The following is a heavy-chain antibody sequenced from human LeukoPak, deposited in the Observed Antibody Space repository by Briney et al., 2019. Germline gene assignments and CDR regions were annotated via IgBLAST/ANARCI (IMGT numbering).Heavy chain of an antibody. CDR3: ARMYSSSSDFDY. J-gene: IGHJ4*02. V-gene: IGHV4-59*01. D-gene: IGHD6-6*01. CDR1: GGSISSYY. Sequence: PSETLSLTCTVSGGSISSYYWSWIRQPPGKGLEWIGYIYYSGSTNYNPSLKSRVTISVDTSKNQFSLKLSSVTAADTAVYYCARMYSSSSDFDYWGQGTLVTVSS. CDR2: IYYSGST.